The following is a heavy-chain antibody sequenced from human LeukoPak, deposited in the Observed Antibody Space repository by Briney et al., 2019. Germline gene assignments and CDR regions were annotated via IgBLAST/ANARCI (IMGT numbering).Heavy chain of an antibody. Sequence: SETLSLTCTVSGCSISSSGYYWGWIRQPPGKGLEWIGSIYYSGSTYYNPSLKSRVTISVDTSRNQFSLKLSSVTAADTAVYYCASRLRPNDAFDIWGQGTMVTVSS. D-gene: IGHD5-12*01. CDR1: GCSISSSGYY. V-gene: IGHV4-39*01. CDR3: ASRLRPNDAFDI. CDR2: IYYSGST. J-gene: IGHJ3*02.